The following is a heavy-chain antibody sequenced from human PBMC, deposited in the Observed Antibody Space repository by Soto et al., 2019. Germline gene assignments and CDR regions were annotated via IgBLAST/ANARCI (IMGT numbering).Heavy chain of an antibody. CDR2: ISSSSSYI. CDR1: GFTFSSYS. D-gene: IGHD2-2*01. V-gene: IGHV3-21*01. Sequence: PGGSLRLSCAASGFTFSSYSMNWVRQAPGKGLEWVSSISSSSSYIYYADSVKGRFTISRDNAKNPLYLQMNSLRAEDTAVYYCARDVVVVPAAIHWFDPWGQGTLVTVSS. CDR3: ARDVVVVPAAIHWFDP. J-gene: IGHJ5*02.